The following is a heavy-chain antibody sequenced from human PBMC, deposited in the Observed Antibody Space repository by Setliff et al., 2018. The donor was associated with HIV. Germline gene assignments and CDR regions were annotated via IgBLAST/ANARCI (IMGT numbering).Heavy chain of an antibody. CDR2: IIPIFATT. D-gene: IGHD3-9*01. CDR3: ALKGAYDILTGFPN. Sequence: ASVKVSCKASGGTFKTYAISWVRQAPGQGLEWMGGIIPIFATTDYAQKFQGRVTIIADESTSTAYMELSSLRSEDTAVYYCALKGAYDILTGFPNWGQGTLVTVSS. CDR1: GGTFKTYA. V-gene: IGHV1-69*13. J-gene: IGHJ4*02.